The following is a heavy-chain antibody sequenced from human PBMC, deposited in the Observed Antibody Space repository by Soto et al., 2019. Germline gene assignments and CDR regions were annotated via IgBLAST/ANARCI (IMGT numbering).Heavy chain of an antibody. J-gene: IGHJ6*02. Sequence: PGGSLRLSCAASGFTFSSYAMSWVRQAPGKGLEWVSAISGSGGSTYYADSVKGRFTISRDNSKNTLYLQMNSLRAEDTAVYYCAVVPAAMESNYYYGMDVWGQGTTVTAP. CDR1: GFTFSSYA. CDR2: ISGSGGST. V-gene: IGHV3-23*01. D-gene: IGHD2-2*01. CDR3: AVVPAAMESNYYYGMDV.